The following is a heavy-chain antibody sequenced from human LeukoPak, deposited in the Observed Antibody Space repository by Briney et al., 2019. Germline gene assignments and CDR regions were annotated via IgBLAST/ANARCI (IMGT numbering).Heavy chain of an antibody. J-gene: IGHJ4*02. D-gene: IGHD3-3*01. V-gene: IGHV3-23*01. Sequence: PGGSLGLSCAASGFTFSSYAMTWVRQAPGKGLEWVSGFSVSGGSTYHADSVKGRFTISRDRSKNTLFLQINSLTAEDTAVYYCAKGLSGTYYFDYWGQGTLVTVSS. CDR2: FSVSGGST. CDR1: GFTFSSYA. CDR3: AKGLSGTYYFDY.